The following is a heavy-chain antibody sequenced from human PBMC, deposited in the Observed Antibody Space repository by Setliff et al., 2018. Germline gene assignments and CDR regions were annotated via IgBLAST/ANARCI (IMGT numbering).Heavy chain of an antibody. V-gene: IGHV4-61*01. D-gene: IGHD6-19*01. Sequence: SSETLSLTCTVSGGSISSGSYYWSWIRQPPGKGLEWIGYINYSGSTNYNPSLKSRVTISLDTSKKQFSLKLSSVTAADTAVYYCARGVAVAGTNTFDYWGQGTLVTVSS. CDR2: INYSGST. CDR3: ARGVAVAGTNTFDY. CDR1: GGSISSGSYY. J-gene: IGHJ4*02.